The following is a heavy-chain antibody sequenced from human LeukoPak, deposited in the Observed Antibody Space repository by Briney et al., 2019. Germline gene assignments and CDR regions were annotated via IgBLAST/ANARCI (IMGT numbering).Heavy chain of an antibody. CDR3: ARQGYYYGSGSYYTYFDY. CDR1: GGSISSSSYF. J-gene: IGHJ4*02. CDR2: IYYSGST. Sequence: PSETLSLTCTVPGGSISSSSYFWGWIRQPPGKGLEWIGRIYYSGSTYYNPSLKSQFTISVDTSKNQFSLKLSSVTAADTAVYYCARQGYYYGSGSYYTYFDYWGQGTLVTVSS. D-gene: IGHD3-10*01. V-gene: IGHV4-39*01.